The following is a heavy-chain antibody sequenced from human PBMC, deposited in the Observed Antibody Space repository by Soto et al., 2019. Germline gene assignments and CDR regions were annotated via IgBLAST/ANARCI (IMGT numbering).Heavy chain of an antibody. J-gene: IGHJ4*02. D-gene: IGHD2-21*02. V-gene: IGHV3-23*01. CDR3: GDGGDCSFNFDF. Sequence: PGGSLRLSCTASGFTFSSYAMSWVRQAPGKGLEWVSPISGSGSTTYYADSVKGRFTISRDNSKNTLYLQMNSLRAEDTAIYYYGDGGDCSFNFDFWGQGTLVTVSS. CDR2: ISGSGSTT. CDR1: GFTFSSYA.